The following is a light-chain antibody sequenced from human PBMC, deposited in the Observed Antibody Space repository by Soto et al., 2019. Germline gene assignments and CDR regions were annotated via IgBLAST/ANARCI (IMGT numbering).Light chain of an antibody. J-gene: IGKJ1*01. Sequence: MKMYQSPPALSASVGDTVTITCRPSETINTWLACFQQKPGKAPKLLIYQASTLESGVPSRFSGSGAGTEFTLTISSLQPDDFATYYCQQYNTYSGRFGQGTKVDI. CDR3: QQYNTYSGR. CDR2: QAS. V-gene: IGKV1-5*03. CDR1: ETINTW.